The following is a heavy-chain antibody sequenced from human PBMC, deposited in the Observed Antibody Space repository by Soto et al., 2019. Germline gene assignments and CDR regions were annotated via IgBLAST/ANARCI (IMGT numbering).Heavy chain of an antibody. CDR1: GYTFTRYG. Sequence: QVQLVQSGGEVKKPGASVKVSCTTSGYTFTRYGISWVRQAPGQGLEWMGWISAYNGNTNYAQKFQGRVTMTTDTSTSTVYMELRSLRSDDTAVYYCARDVRSGGKPNWCDPWGQVTLVTVAS. J-gene: IGHJ5*02. CDR3: ARDVRSGGKPNWCDP. CDR2: ISAYNGNT. D-gene: IGHD2-15*01. V-gene: IGHV1-18*01.